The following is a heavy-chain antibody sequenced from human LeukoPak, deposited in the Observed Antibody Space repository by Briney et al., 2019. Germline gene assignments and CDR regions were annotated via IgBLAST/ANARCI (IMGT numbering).Heavy chain of an antibody. CDR1: GYTFTGYY. CDR3: ARDQCVCCGCYEDYYYGMDV. V-gene: IGHV1-2*02. Sequence: GASVKVSCKASGYTFTGYYMQWVRQAPGQGLEWMGWINPNSGVTDYAQKFQGRVTMTRDTSISTAYMELSRLRSDDTAVYYCARDQCVCCGCYEDYYYGMDVWGRGTTVTVCS. CDR2: INPNSGVT. J-gene: IGHJ6*02. D-gene: IGHD2-2*01.